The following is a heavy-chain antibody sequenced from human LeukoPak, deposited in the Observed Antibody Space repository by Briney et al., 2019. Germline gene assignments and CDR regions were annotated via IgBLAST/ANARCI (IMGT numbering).Heavy chain of an antibody. CDR3: ARDDGDYFPYYYYGMDV. V-gene: IGHV3-21*01. CDR2: ISSSSSYI. J-gene: IGHJ6*02. Sequence: GGSLRLSCAASGFTFSSYSMTWVRQAPGKGLEWVSSISSSSSYIYYADSVKGRFTISRDNAKNSLYLQMNSLRAEDTAVYYCARDDGDYFPYYYYGMDVWGQGTTVTVSS. D-gene: IGHD4-17*01. CDR1: GFTFSSYS.